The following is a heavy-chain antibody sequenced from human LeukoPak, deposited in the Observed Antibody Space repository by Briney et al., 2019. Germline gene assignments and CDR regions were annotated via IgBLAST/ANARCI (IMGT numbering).Heavy chain of an antibody. J-gene: IGHJ4*02. CDR1: GFTFINYA. CDR3: ARDGDIGAAGYYFDY. D-gene: IGHD6-13*01. V-gene: IGHV3-30-3*01. Sequence: GRSLRLSCAASGFTFINYATHWVRQAPGKGLEWVAVISNDGNDKYNADSVKGRFTISRDNSKNTLYLQTNSLRPEDTAVYYCARDGDIGAAGYYFDYWGQGTLVTVSS. CDR2: ISNDGNDK.